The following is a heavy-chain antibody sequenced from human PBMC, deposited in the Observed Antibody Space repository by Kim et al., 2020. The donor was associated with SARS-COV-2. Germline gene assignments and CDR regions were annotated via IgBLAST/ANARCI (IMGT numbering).Heavy chain of an antibody. CDR1: GGTFSSYD. CDR2: ITPMFGTA. D-gene: IGHD6-13*01. J-gene: IGHJ5*02. Sequence: SVKVSCKASGGTFSSYDVSWVRQAPGQGLEWMGGITPMFGTAKYARKFEGRLTITADESTSTAYMELRSLRFEDTAVYYCARVDIAAGGLPWGQGTLVTVSS. CDR3: ARVDIAAGGLP. V-gene: IGHV1-69*13.